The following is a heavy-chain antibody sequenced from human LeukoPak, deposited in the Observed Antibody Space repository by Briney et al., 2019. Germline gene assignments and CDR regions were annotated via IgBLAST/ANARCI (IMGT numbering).Heavy chain of an antibody. CDR2: RIAVFPAP. V-gene: IGHV1-69*05. CDR1: GGTFSTYP. J-gene: IGHJ5*02. Sequence: ASVKVSCKASGGTFSTYPINWVRQAPGQGLEWMGGRIAVFPAPNYAQKFQGRITVTTDESTATAYMELSSLRSDDTAAYYCAGSDAWGQGTLVTVSS. CDR3: AGSDA.